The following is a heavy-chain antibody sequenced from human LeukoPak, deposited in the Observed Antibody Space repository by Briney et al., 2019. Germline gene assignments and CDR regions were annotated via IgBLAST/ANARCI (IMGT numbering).Heavy chain of an antibody. D-gene: IGHD3-16*01. Sequence: SETLSLTCTVSGYSLSSGYYWGWIRQPPGKGLEWIGSIYHSGTTYYDPSLKSRVTISVDTSKNQFSLKLSSVTAADTAVYYCARATPYSYYYYYGMDVWGQGTTVTVSS. CDR1: GYSLSSGYY. J-gene: IGHJ6*02. CDR3: ARATPYSYYYYYGMDV. CDR2: IYHSGTT. V-gene: IGHV4-38-2*02.